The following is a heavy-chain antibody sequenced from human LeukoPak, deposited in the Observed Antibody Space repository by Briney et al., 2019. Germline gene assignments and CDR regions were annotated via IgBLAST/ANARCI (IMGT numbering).Heavy chain of an antibody. CDR3: ARVLGGSGGYYHFAT. D-gene: IGHD3-22*01. CDR1: GFIFTNYW. J-gene: IGHJ4*02. Sequence: GSLRLSCDTSGFIFTNYWMHWVRQVPGQGLEWVSRVNADGSDTSYANSVKGRFTTSRYNARNTVFLQMRYLRPEDTAVYYCARVLGGSGGYYHFATWGRGALVTVSA. CDR2: VNADGSDT. V-gene: IGHV3-74*01.